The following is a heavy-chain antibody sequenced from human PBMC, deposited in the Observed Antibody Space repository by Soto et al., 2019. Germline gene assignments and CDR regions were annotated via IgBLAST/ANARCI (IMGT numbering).Heavy chain of an antibody. CDR3: AKRQSPAEAYEH. CDR1: GFQLSSCA. D-gene: IGHD2-2*01. CDR2: INEGDGST. J-gene: IGHJ1*01. V-gene: IGHV3-23*01. Sequence: EVQLLESGGGLVQPGGSLKISCAASGFQLSSCAMSWVRQAPGKGLEWASGINEGDGSTNYLDSVRGRFTISRDNARNTVYMAMNSLSVDDTAIYYCAKRQSPAEAYEHWGQGILVIVSS.